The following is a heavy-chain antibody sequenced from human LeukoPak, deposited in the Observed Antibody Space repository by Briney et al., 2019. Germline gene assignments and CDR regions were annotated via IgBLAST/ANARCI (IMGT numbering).Heavy chain of an antibody. D-gene: IGHD3-3*01. J-gene: IGHJ2*01. CDR3: ARSATGYDFWSGYIPGYAWYFDL. CDR2: IKQDGSEK. Sequence: GGSLRLSCAASGFTFSSYWMSWVRQAPGKGLEWVANIKQDGSEKYYVDSVEGRFTISRDNAKNSLYLQMNSLRAEDTAVYYCARSATGYDFWSGYIPGYAWYFDLWGRGTLVTVSS. CDR1: GFTFSSYW. V-gene: IGHV3-7*01.